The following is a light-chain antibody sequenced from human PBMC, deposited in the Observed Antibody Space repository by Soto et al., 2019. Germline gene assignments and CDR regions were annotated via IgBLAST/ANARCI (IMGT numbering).Light chain of an antibody. V-gene: IGKV1-39*01. CDR2: AAS. CDR3: QQVNSYPLT. J-gene: IGKJ3*01. CDR1: QSISTY. Sequence: DIQMTQSPSSLSASVGDRVTITCRASQSISTYLNWYHQKPGKAPDLLIYAASSLKSGVPSRFSGSGSGTHFTLTITGLQPADFATYYCQQVNSYPLTFGPGTKVDIK.